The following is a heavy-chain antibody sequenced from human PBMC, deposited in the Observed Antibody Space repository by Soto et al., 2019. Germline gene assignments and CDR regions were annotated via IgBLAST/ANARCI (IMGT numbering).Heavy chain of an antibody. CDR1: GYTFTGYY. Sequence: ASVKVSCKASGYTFTGYYMHWVRQAPGPGLDWTGSINPNSGGTNYAQKFQGRVTMTRDTFISTAYMELSRLRSDDTAVYYCARDAVLRYFGYWGQGNLVTFSS. V-gene: IGHV1-2*02. CDR2: INPNSGGT. J-gene: IGHJ4*02. CDR3: ARDAVLRYFGY. D-gene: IGHD3-9*01.